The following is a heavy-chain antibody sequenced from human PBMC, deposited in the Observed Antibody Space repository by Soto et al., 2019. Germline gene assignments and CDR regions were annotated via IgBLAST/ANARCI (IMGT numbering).Heavy chain of an antibody. CDR2: IIPIFGTA. Sequence: SVKVSCKASGGTFSSYAISWVRQAPGQGLEWMGGIIPIFGTANYAQKFQGRVTITADESTSTAYMELSSLRSEDTAVYYCARGGRSLSIAVAGTYYYYGMDVWGQGTTVTVSS. D-gene: IGHD6-19*01. CDR3: ARGGRSLSIAVAGTYYYYGMDV. CDR1: GGTFSSYA. J-gene: IGHJ6*02. V-gene: IGHV1-69*13.